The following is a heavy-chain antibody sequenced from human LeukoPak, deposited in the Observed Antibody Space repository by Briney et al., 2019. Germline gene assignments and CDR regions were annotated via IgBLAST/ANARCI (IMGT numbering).Heavy chain of an antibody. V-gene: IGHV3-48*03. Sequence: GGSLRLSCAASGFTFSSYEMNWVRQAPEKGLEWVSYISSSGSTIYYADSMKGRFTISRDNAKNSLYLQMNGLRAEDTAVYYCARDRRQRGYHYYFDSWGQGTLVTVSS. CDR3: ARDRRQRGYHYYFDS. CDR1: GFTFSSYE. D-gene: IGHD2-2*01. CDR2: ISSSGSTI. J-gene: IGHJ4*02.